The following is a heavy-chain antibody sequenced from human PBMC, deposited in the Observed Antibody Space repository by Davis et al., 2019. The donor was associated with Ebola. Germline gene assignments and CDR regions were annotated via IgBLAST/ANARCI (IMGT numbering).Heavy chain of an antibody. D-gene: IGHD4-17*01. CDR3: AKLDYNDSYFQD. Sequence: PGGSLRLSCAASGFTFSSYAMSWVRQAPGKGLEWVSRISAIGGGTYYADSVKGRFTISRDNSKNTLNLQMNSLRAEDTAIYYCAKLDYNDSYFQDWGQGTLVTVSS. V-gene: IGHV3-23*01. CDR2: ISAIGGGT. CDR1: GFTFSSYA. J-gene: IGHJ1*01.